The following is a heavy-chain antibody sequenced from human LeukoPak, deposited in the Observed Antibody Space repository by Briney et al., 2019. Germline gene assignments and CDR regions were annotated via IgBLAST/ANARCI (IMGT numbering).Heavy chain of an antibody. J-gene: IGHJ6*02. Sequence: ASVKVSCKASGYTFTSYGISWVRQAPAQGLEWMGWISAYNGNTNYAQKLQGRVTMTTDTSTSTAYMELRSLRSDDTAVYYCARDGVVAPVGYCSGGSCPPYYYYGMDVWGQGTTVTVSS. D-gene: IGHD2-15*01. CDR3: ARDGVVAPVGYCSGGSCPPYYYYGMDV. CDR2: ISAYNGNT. V-gene: IGHV1-18*01. CDR1: GYTFTSYG.